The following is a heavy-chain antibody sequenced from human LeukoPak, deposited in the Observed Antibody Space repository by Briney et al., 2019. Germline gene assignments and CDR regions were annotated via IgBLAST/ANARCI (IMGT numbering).Heavy chain of an antibody. J-gene: IGHJ6*03. CDR3: ARGEWLDPLYYYYMDV. D-gene: IGHD6-19*01. CDR2: IKQDGSEK. Sequence: GGSLILSCAASGFTFSSYWMSWVRQAPGKGLEWVANIKQDGSEKYYVDSVKGRFTISRDNAKNSLYLQMNSLRAEDTAVYYCARGEWLDPLYYYYMDVWGKGTTVTVSS. V-gene: IGHV3-7*01. CDR1: GFTFSSYW.